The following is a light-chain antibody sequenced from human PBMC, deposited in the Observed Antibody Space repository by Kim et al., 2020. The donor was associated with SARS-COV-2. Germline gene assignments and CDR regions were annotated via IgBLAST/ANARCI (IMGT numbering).Light chain of an antibody. J-gene: IGLJ3*02. CDR3: QSYDSSKDCV. CDR2: DDN. CDR1: SGSIASSY. Sequence: KTVTVSGTRSSGSIASSYVHWYQQRPGSAPFTVIYDDNERPSGVPDRFSGSIDSSSNTASLTISGLRTEDEADYYCQSYDSSKDCVFGGGTQLTVL. V-gene: IGLV6-57*03.